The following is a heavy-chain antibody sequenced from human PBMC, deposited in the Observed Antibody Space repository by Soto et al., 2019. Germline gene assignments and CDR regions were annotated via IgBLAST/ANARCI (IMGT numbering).Heavy chain of an antibody. CDR1: GFTFSSFW. CDR2: IKHDGSEK. D-gene: IGHD1-26*01. CDR3: VRDRSGSYLEGFDY. Sequence: EVQLVESGGGLVQLGGSRRLSCAASGFTFSSFWMTWVRQAPGKGLGGVANIKHDGSEKYYVESVKGRFTISRDNARNSLFLEMKRLRSEDTAVYSCVRDRSGSYLEGFDYWGQGTLVTVSS. J-gene: IGHJ4*02. V-gene: IGHV3-7*01.